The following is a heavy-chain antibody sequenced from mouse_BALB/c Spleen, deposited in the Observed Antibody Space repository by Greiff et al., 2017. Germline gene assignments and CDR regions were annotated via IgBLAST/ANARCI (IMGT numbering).Heavy chain of an antibody. J-gene: IGHJ2*01. CDR2: ISSGSSTI. CDR1: GFTFSSFG. CDR3: ASGQLGLLDY. D-gene: IGHD3-1*01. Sequence: DVKLVESGGGLVQPGGSRKLSCAASGFTFSSFGMHWVRQAPEKGLEWVAYISSGSSTIYYADTVKGRFTISRDNPKNTLFLQMTSLRSEDTAMYYCASGQLGLLDYWGQGTTLTVSS. V-gene: IGHV5-17*02.